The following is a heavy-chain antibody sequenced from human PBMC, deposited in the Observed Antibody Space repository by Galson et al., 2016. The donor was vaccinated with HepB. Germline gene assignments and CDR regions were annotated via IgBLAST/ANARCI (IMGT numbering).Heavy chain of an antibody. V-gene: IGHV3-30-3*01. Sequence: SLRPSCAASGFSFRNYAVHWVRQASGTGQERGAAISDNRGNKYYSATATGRFTISRDNSKNTLYLQMNSLTTEDTAMYYCARGSRLKSDAHYFDYWGPGTLVTVSS. D-gene: IGHD3-10*01. CDR1: GFSFRNYA. J-gene: IGHJ4*02. CDR3: ARGSRLKSDAHYFDY. CDR2: ISDNRGNK.